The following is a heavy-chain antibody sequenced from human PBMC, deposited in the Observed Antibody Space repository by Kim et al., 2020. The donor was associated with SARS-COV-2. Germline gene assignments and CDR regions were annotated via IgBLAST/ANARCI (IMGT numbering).Heavy chain of an antibody. Sequence: GGSLRLSCAASGFTFDDYTMHWVRQAPGKGLEWVSLISWDGGSTYYADSVKGRFTISRDNSKNSLYLQMNSLRTEDTALYYCAKDIEDSSGYHLGGMDVWGQGTTVTVSS. D-gene: IGHD3-22*01. CDR2: ISWDGGST. V-gene: IGHV3-43*01. J-gene: IGHJ6*02. CDR3: AKDIEDSSGYHLGGMDV. CDR1: GFTFDDYT.